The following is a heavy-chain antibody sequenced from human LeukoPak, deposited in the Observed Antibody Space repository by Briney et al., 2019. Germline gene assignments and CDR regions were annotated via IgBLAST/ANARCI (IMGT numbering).Heavy chain of an antibody. CDR2: ISSSSSTI. J-gene: IGHJ4*02. D-gene: IGHD4-17*01. Sequence: PGGSLRLSCAASGFTFSSFSLNWVRQAPGKGLEWVSYISSSSSTIYYADSVKGRFTISRDNAKNSLYLQMNSLRAEDTAVYYCARVEGDYGDYLFDYWGQGTLVTVPS. CDR1: GFTFSSFS. V-gene: IGHV3-48*01. CDR3: ARVEGDYGDYLFDY.